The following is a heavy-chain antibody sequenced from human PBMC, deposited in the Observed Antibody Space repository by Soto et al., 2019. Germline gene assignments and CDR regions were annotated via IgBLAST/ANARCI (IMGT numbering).Heavy chain of an antibody. CDR1: GFTVSSNY. CDR2: IYSGGST. D-gene: IGHD5-18*01. J-gene: IGHJ4*02. Sequence: PGGSLRLSCAASGFTVSSNYMSWVRQAPGKGLEWVSVIYSGGSTYYADSVKGRFTISRDNSKNTLYLQMNSLRAEDTAVYYCARNVDTAMFDYWGQGTLVTVSS. V-gene: IGHV3-66*01. CDR3: ARNVDTAMFDY.